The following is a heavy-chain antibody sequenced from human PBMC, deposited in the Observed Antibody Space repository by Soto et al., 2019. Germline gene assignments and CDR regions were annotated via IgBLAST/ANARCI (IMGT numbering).Heavy chain of an antibody. CDR1: GFTFSSYA. J-gene: IGHJ5*02. Sequence: GGSLRLSCAASGFTFSSYAMSWVRQAPGKGLEWVSAISGSGGSTYYADSVKGRFTISRDNSKNTLYLQMNSLRAEDTAVYYCAKGLDYDFWSGYQERGWFDPWGQGTLVTSPQ. CDR2: ISGSGGST. D-gene: IGHD3-3*01. CDR3: AKGLDYDFWSGYQERGWFDP. V-gene: IGHV3-23*01.